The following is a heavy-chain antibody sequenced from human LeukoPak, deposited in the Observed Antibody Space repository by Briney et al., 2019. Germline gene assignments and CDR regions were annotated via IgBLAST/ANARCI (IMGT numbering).Heavy chain of an antibody. Sequence: GGSLRLSCAASGFTFSSYGMHWVRQAPGKGLEWVAFIRYDGSNKYYADSVKGRFTISRDNSKNTLYLHVNSLRPEDTAVYYCAKGSGYEAHYYYYMDVWGKGTTVTISS. CDR3: AKGSGYEAHYYYYMDV. CDR2: IRYDGSNK. V-gene: IGHV3-30*02. J-gene: IGHJ6*03. CDR1: GFTFSSYG. D-gene: IGHD5-12*01.